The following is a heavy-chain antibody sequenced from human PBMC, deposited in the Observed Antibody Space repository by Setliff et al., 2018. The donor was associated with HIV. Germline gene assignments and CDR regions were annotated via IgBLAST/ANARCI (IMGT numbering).Heavy chain of an antibody. J-gene: IGHJ6*02. Sequence: ASVKVSCKASGYTFITYYMHWVRQAPGRGLEWMGIINPSGGSTSYAQKFQGRVTMTRNTSISTAYMELSSLRSDDTAVYYCASSWSRIRYYGMDVWGQGTTVTVSS. D-gene: IGHD6-13*01. CDR3: ASSWSRIRYYGMDV. CDR1: GYTFITYY. V-gene: IGHV1-46*01. CDR2: INPSGGST.